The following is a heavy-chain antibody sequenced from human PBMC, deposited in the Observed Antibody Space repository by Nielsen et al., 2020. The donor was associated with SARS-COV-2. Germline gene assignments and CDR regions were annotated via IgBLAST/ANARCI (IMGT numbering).Heavy chain of an antibody. V-gene: IGHV1-3*01. J-gene: IGHJ6*02. CDR1: GYTFTSYA. D-gene: IGHD2-2*01. CDR2: INAGNGNT. Sequence: ASVKVSCKASGYTFTSYAMHWVRQAPGQRLEWMGWINAGNGNTKYSQKFQGRVTITRDTSVSTAYMELSSLRSEDTAVYYCARSVIRCSSTSCPVGLYYYYGMDVWGQGTTVTVSS. CDR3: ARSVIRCSSTSCPVGLYYYYGMDV.